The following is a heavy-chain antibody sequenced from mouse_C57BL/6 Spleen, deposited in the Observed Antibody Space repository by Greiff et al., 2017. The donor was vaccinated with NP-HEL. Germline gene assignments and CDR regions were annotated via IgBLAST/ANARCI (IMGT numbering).Heavy chain of an antibody. V-gene: IGHV1-50*01. Sequence: VQLQQPGAELVKPGASVKLSCKASGYTFTSYWMQWVKQRPGQGLEWIGEIDPSDSYTNYNQKFKGKATLTVDTSSSTAYMQLSSLTSEDSAVYYCARPFNYGSSHWYFDVWGTGTTVTVSS. CDR1: GYTFTSYW. D-gene: IGHD1-1*01. J-gene: IGHJ1*03. CDR2: IDPSDSYT. CDR3: ARPFNYGSSHWYFDV.